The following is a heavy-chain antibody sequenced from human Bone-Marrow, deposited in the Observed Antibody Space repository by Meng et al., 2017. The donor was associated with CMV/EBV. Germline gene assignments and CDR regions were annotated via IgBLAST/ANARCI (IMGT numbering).Heavy chain of an antibody. V-gene: IGHV1-8*03. CDR1: GYTFTSYD. J-gene: IGHJ5*02. CDR2: MNPNSGNT. Sequence: ASVKVSCKASGYTFTSYDINWVRQATGQGLEWMGWMNPNSGNTGYAQKFQGRVTITRNTSISTAYMELSSLRSEDTAVYYCARGGTGILSTSFDPWGQGTLVTFSS. D-gene: IGHD2-15*01. CDR3: ARGGTGILSTSFDP.